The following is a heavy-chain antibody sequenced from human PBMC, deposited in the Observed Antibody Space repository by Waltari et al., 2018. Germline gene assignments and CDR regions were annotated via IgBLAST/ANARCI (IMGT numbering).Heavy chain of an antibody. CDR3: AKDRFLKIAARPFLPEDY. V-gene: IGHV3-30*02. J-gene: IGHJ4*02. D-gene: IGHD6-6*01. Sequence: QVQLVESGGGVVQPGGSLRLSCAASGFTFSSYGMHWVRQAPGKGLEWVAFIRYDGSNKYYADSVKGRFTISRDNSKNTLYLQMNSLRAEDTAVYYCAKDRFLKIAARPFLPEDYWGQGTLVTVSS. CDR2: IRYDGSNK. CDR1: GFTFSSYG.